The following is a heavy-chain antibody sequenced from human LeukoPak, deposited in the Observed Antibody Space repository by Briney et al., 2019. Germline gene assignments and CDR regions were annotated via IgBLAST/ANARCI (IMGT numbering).Heavy chain of an antibody. CDR1: GFTFSSYA. D-gene: IGHD3-10*01. CDR3: AKETSRGTSGSPPDI. V-gene: IGHV3-23*01. Sequence: GGSLRLSCAASGFTFSSYAMSWVRQAPGKGLEWVTSISGSDDSTYYADSVKGRFTISRDNPKNTLYLQMNSLRAEDTAVYYCAKETSRGTSGSPPDIWGQGTMVTVSS. CDR2: ISGSDDST. J-gene: IGHJ3*02.